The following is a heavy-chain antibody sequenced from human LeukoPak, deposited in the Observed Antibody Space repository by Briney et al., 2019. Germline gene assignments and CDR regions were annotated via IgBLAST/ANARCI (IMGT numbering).Heavy chain of an antibody. CDR1: GFTFSGSA. J-gene: IGHJ3*02. Sequence: GGSLRLSCAASGFTFSGSAMHWVRQASGKGLEWVGRIRSKANSYATAYAASVKGRFTISRDDSKNTAYLQMNSLRAEDTAVYYCARRGGDCYSPDCAFDIWGQGTMVTVSS. V-gene: IGHV3-73*01. D-gene: IGHD2-21*02. CDR3: ARRGGDCYSPDCAFDI. CDR2: IRSKANSYAT.